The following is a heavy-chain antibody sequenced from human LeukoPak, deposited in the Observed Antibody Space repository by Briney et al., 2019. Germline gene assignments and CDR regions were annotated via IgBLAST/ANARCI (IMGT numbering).Heavy chain of an antibody. CDR1: GYTFTSYG. Sequence: ASVKVSCKASGYTFTSYGISWVRQAPGQGLEWMGWISAYNGNTNYAQELQGRVTMTTDTSTSTAYMELRSLRSDDTAVYYCARDLTPDYYDSSGYYYPLRYWGQGTLVTVSS. V-gene: IGHV1-18*01. J-gene: IGHJ4*02. CDR2: ISAYNGNT. D-gene: IGHD3-22*01. CDR3: ARDLTPDYYDSSGYYYPLRY.